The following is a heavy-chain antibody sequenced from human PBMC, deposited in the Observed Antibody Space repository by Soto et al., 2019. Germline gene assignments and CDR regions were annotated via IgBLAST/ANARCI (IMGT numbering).Heavy chain of an antibody. V-gene: IGHV4-30-4*01. CDR3: ARAMVRGVNFHYYYGMDV. D-gene: IGHD3-10*01. CDR1: CGSIISGGYY. CDR2: ISYSGST. J-gene: IGHJ6*02. Sequence: PSETLSLTCSFSCGSIISGGYYWSWIRQPPEKGLEWIGYISYSGSTYYNSSLKSRVSISLDTSKNLFSLKLNSVSAADTAVYYCARAMVRGVNFHYYYGMDVWGQGTKVTVSS.